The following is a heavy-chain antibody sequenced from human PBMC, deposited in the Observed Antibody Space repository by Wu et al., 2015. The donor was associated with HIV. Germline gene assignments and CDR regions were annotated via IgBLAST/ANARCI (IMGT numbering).Heavy chain of an antibody. D-gene: IGHD1-26*01. J-gene: IGHJ6*02. CDR3: ARGSILEMSTASFYYYVMDV. CDR1: GYRFTSYG. V-gene: IGHV1-69*06. Sequence: QVQLVQSAAEVKKPGDSVTVSCKTSGYRFTSYGITWVRQAPGQGLEWMGRIIPISGTANYAQRFQGRVTITADKPTNTAYMGLSSLRSDDTAVYYCARGSILEMSTASFYYYVMDVWGQGTTVTVSS. CDR2: IIPISGTA.